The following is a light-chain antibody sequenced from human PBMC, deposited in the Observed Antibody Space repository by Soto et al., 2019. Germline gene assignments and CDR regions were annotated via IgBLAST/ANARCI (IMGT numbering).Light chain of an antibody. Sequence: DVQMTQSPSSLSASVGDSVTITCRSSQTVKTYLNWYQHKPGKAPHLLIYASSRLQTGVASRFSGSGSGTYFSLTISSLQPEDFATYYCQQTSTTPGTFGQGTKVEI. CDR1: QTVKTY. CDR3: QQTSTTPGT. V-gene: IGKV1-39*01. CDR2: ASS. J-gene: IGKJ1*01.